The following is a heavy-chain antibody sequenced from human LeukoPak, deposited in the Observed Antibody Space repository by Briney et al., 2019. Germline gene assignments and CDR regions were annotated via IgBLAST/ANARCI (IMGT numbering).Heavy chain of an antibody. CDR1: GYTFTGYY. Sequence: ASVKVSCKASGYTFTGYYMHWVGQAPGQGLEWMGIINPSDGSTRYAQKFQGRVTMTRDTSTSTVYMELSSLRSEDTAVYYCARGRGQYYYDSSGYSDAFDIWGQGTMVTVSS. D-gene: IGHD3-22*01. J-gene: IGHJ3*02. CDR2: INPSDGST. V-gene: IGHV1-46*01. CDR3: ARGRGQYYYDSSGYSDAFDI.